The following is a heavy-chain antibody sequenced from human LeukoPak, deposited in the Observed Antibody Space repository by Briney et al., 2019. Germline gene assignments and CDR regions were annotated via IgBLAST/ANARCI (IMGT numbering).Heavy chain of an antibody. Sequence: SETLSLTCTVSGASISSYYWSSIRPPPGKGLGWIGYIYYSGSTNYHPSLKSRVTISVDTSKNQFSLKLSSVTAADTAVYYCGRGGSRIAVADAFDYWGQGTLVSVSS. CDR2: IYYSGST. J-gene: IGHJ4*02. CDR3: GRGGSRIAVADAFDY. CDR1: GASISSYY. D-gene: IGHD6-19*01. V-gene: IGHV4-59*01.